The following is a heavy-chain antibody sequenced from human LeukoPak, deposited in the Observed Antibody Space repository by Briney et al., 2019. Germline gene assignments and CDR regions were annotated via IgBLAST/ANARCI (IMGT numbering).Heavy chain of an antibody. CDR2: ISGDNGNT. J-gene: IGHJ4*02. Sequence: VASVKVSCKASGYTFTSYGITWVRQAPGQGLEWMGWISGDNGNTYYAQKLQGRVTMTTDTSTSTAYMELRSLRSDDTAVYYCARDCDRSGYYCYWSQGTLVTVSS. CDR3: ARDCDRSGYYCY. CDR1: GYTFTSYG. V-gene: IGHV1-18*01. D-gene: IGHD3-22*01.